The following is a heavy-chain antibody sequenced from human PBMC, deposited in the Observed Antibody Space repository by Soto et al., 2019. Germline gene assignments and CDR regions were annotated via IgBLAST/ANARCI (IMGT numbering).Heavy chain of an antibody. D-gene: IGHD6-6*01. J-gene: IGHJ4*02. V-gene: IGHV1-18*01. Sequence: QVPLVQSGAEVKKPGASVKVSCMASGDTFSGYGLNWVRQAPGQGLEWMGWISSYNGNTNYAQNFQGRVTMTTDTSTSTAYMELRSLRSDDTAVYYCARDPNVYSRSSFGDFWGQGTLVTVSS. CDR3: ARDPNVYSRSSFGDF. CDR1: GDTFSGYG. CDR2: ISSYNGNT.